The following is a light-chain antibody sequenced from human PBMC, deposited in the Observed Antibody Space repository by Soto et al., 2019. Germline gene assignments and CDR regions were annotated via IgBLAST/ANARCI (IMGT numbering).Light chain of an antibody. CDR2: DAS. Sequence: EIVLTQSPPTLSLSPGERATLSCRASRSVTTFLAWYQQKPGQAPRLLIYDASKRATGVPTRFSGSGSGTDFTLTISSLEPEDFAVYYCQQRTNWPLTFGGGTKVERK. CDR1: RSVTTF. CDR3: QQRTNWPLT. J-gene: IGKJ4*01. V-gene: IGKV3-11*01.